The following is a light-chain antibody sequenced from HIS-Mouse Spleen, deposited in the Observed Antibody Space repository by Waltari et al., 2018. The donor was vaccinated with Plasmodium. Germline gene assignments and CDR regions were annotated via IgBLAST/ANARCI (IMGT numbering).Light chain of an antibody. Sequence: SYELTQPSSVSVSPGQTARITCSGDVLAKKYARWFQQKPGQAPGLVIYKGSERPSGIPERFSGSRSGTTVTLTISGAQVEDEADYYCYSAADNNLVFGGGTKLTVL. CDR2: KGS. J-gene: IGLJ3*02. CDR3: YSAADNNLV. CDR1: VLAKKY. V-gene: IGLV3-27*01.